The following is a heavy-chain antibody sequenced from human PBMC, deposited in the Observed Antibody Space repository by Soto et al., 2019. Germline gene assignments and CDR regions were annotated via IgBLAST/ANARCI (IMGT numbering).Heavy chain of an antibody. Sequence: VQLVESGGALVQPGGSLRLTCATSGFTFSNYWMTWVRQAPGKGLEWVANINKDGSQKSFVDSVKGRFTISRDNAKSSLYLQMNSLRAEDTAMYYCVKEIAAAQWGQGTLVTVSS. CDR3: VKEIAAAQ. CDR1: GFTFSNYW. J-gene: IGHJ4*02. D-gene: IGHD6-25*01. V-gene: IGHV3-7*01. CDR2: INKDGSQK.